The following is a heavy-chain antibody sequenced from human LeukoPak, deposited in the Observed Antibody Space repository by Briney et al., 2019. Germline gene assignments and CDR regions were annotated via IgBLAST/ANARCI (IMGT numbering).Heavy chain of an antibody. Sequence: ASVKVSCKASGYTFTGYYMHWVRQAPGQGLEWMGWINPNSGGTNYAQKFQGRVTMTRDTSISTAYMELSRLRSDDTAVYYCARDVRGITMVEDYWGQGTLFTVSS. CDR1: GYTFTGYY. V-gene: IGHV1-2*02. J-gene: IGHJ4*02. D-gene: IGHD3-10*01. CDR2: INPNSGGT. CDR3: ARDVRGITMVEDY.